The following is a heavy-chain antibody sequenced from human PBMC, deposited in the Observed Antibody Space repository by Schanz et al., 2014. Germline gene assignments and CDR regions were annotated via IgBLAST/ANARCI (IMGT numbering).Heavy chain of an antibody. Sequence: EVQLVESGGGLIQPGGSLRLSCAASGFTVSSNYMSWVRQAPGKGLEWVAVIYSGGSTFYTDSVKGRFTISRDNSKNTLYLQMNSLIAEDTAVYYCAKCIGCFGRCAFDIWGQGTMVTVSS. CDR3: AKCIGCFGRCAFDI. CDR2: IYSGGST. D-gene: IGHD6-19*01. J-gene: IGHJ3*02. CDR1: GFTVSSNY. V-gene: IGHV3-53*01.